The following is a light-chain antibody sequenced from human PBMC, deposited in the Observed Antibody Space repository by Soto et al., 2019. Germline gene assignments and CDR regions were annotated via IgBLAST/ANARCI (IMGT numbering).Light chain of an antibody. V-gene: IGKV3D-20*02. CDR1: QTVSGNY. Sequence: IVLTQSPGTLSLSPGDRATLSCGASQTVSGNYLAWYQQKPGQVPRLLIYGASSRATGIPARFSGSGSGTDFTLTISSLDPEDFAVYYCQQRRNWPPITFGQGTRLEIK. CDR2: GAS. CDR3: QQRRNWPPIT. J-gene: IGKJ5*01.